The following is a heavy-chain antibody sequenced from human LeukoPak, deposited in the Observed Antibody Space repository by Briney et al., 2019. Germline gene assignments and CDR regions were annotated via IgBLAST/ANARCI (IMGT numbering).Heavy chain of an antibody. CDR3: ARPKYSYVLDGMDV. J-gene: IGHJ6*02. CDR2: IYRSGST. V-gene: IGHV3-66*04. Sequence: GGSLRLSCADSGFTVCSDYMSWVREAPGKGVEWVSVIYRSGSTYYADSVKGRFTISRDNSKNTLYLQMNSLRAEDTAVYYCARPKYSYVLDGMDVWGQGTTVTVSS. CDR1: GFTVCSDY. D-gene: IGHD5-18*01.